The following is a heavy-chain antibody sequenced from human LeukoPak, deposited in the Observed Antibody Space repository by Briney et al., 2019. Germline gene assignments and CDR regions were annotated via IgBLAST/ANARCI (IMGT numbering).Heavy chain of an antibody. CDR1: GGSISSYY. CDR2: IYYSGNT. V-gene: IGHV4-59*12. Sequence: SETLSLTCTVSGGSISSYYWSWIRQPPGKGLEWIGYIYYSGNTNYNPSLKSRVTILEDKSKNQFSLKLSSVTAADTAVYYCARLSLKVLEWSPTKGKETHYFDYWGQGTLVTVSS. CDR3: ARLSLKVLEWSPTKGKETHYFDY. D-gene: IGHD3-3*01. J-gene: IGHJ4*02.